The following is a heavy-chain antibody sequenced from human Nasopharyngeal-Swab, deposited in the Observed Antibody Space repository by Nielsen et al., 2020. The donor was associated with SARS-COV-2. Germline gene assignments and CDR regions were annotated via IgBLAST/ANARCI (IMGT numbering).Heavy chain of an antibody. D-gene: IGHD6-6*01. J-gene: IGHJ5*02. CDR3: ARVTIRSSSKWNWFDP. CDR2: IIPIFGTA. Sequence: SVKVSCKASGGTFSSYAISWVRQAPGHGLEWMGGIIPIFGTANYAQKFQGRVTITADESTSTAYMELSSLRSEDTAVYYCARVTIRSSSKWNWFDPWGQGTLVTVSS. CDR1: GGTFSSYA. V-gene: IGHV1-69*13.